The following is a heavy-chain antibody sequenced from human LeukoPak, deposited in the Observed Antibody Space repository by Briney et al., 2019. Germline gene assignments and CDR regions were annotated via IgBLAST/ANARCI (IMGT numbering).Heavy chain of an antibody. J-gene: IGHJ3*02. Sequence: ASVKVSFKAAGYTFTSYYMHWVRQAPGQGLEWMGTINPSGGSTSYAQKFQGRVTMTRDTSTSTVYMELSSLRSEDTAVYYCARGGRGEGTGTTRVAFDIWGQGTTVTVSS. CDR2: INPSGGST. CDR1: GYTFTSYY. V-gene: IGHV1-46*01. D-gene: IGHD1-1*01. CDR3: ARGGRGEGTGTTRVAFDI.